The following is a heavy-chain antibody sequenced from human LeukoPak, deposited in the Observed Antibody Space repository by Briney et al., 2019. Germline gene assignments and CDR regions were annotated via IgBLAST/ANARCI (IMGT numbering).Heavy chain of an antibody. CDR2: ISYDGSNK. CDR3: ARGPYYYGMDV. Sequence: GGSLRLSCAASGFTFSSYAMHWVRQAPGKGLEWVAVISYDGSNKYYADSVKGRFTISRDNSKNTLYLQMNSLRAEDTAVYYCARGPYYYGMDVWGRGTTATVSS. J-gene: IGHJ6*02. V-gene: IGHV3-30*04. CDR1: GFTFSSYA.